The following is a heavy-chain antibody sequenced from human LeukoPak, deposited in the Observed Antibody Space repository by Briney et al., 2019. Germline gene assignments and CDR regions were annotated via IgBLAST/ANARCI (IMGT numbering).Heavy chain of an antibody. D-gene: IGHD3-22*01. V-gene: IGHV3-23*01. Sequence: GGSLRLSCTASGFTFSNYAMTWARQAPGKGLEWVSSISGTGGRTYSADSVKGRFTISRDNAKKSLYLQMNSLRVEDTAVYYCARADNSGYFYWGQGTLVTVSS. CDR1: GFTFSNYA. CDR2: ISGTGGRT. J-gene: IGHJ4*02. CDR3: ARADNSGYFY.